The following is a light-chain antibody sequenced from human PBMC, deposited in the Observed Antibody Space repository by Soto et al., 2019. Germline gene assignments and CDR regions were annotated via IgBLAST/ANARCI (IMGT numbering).Light chain of an antibody. CDR2: EVS. CDR1: SSDVGGYNF. Sequence: QSALTQPASVFGSPGQSITISCTGTSSDVGGYNFVSWYQQHPGKAPKLMIYEVSNRPSGVSNRFSGSKSGNTASLTISGLQPEDEADYYCSSYTTGSTVGFGTGTKVTVL. J-gene: IGLJ1*01. CDR3: SSYTTGSTVG. V-gene: IGLV2-14*03.